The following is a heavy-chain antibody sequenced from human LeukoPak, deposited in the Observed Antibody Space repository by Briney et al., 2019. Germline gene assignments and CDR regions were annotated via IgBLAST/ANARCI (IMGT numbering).Heavy chain of an antibody. J-gene: IGHJ3*02. D-gene: IGHD5-12*01. CDR2: INTNTGNP. CDR3: ARERRRVYSGYGAFDI. V-gene: IGHV7-4-1*02. CDR1: GYTFTSYA. Sequence: ASVKVSCKASGYTFTSYAMNWVRQAPGQGREWMGWINTNTGNPTYAQGVTGRFVFSLDTSVSTVYQQISSLKAEDTAVYYCARERRRVYSGYGAFDIWGQGTMVTVSS.